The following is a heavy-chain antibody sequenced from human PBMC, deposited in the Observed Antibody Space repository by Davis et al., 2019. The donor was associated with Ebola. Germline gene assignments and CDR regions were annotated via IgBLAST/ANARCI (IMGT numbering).Heavy chain of an antibody. D-gene: IGHD2-2*01. V-gene: IGHV3-23*05. Sequence: GESLKISCAASGFTFNIYAMSWVRQAPGKGLEWVSVISSSTIRIHYADSVRGRFTVSRDNSKNMLYLQMNSLRAEDTAIYYCVSTGNCGATSCHYFDYWGQGALVTVSS. CDR3: VSTGNCGATSCHYFDY. CDR2: ISSSTIRI. CDR1: GFTFNIYA. J-gene: IGHJ4*02.